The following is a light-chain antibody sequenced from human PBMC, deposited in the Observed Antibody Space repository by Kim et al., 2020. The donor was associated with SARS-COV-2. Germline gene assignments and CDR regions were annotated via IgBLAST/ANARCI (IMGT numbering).Light chain of an antibody. V-gene: IGLV3-21*04. CDR2: YDT. CDR3: QVWDLYSMF. Sequence: LTPGTTCSGTCGGSRIGSKSVHWYQQRPGQAPFLVIYYDTDRPSGIPERFSGSNSGDSATLTISRVEAEDEADYFCQVWDLYSMFFGGGTKLTVL. CDR1: RIGSKS. J-gene: IGLJ2*01.